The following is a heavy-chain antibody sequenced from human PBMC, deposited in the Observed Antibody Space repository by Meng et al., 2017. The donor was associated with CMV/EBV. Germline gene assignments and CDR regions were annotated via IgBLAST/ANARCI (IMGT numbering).Heavy chain of an antibody. CDR1: GDSIRNSNYY. D-gene: IGHD3-10*01. CDR3: ARVAMVRGVITSYYFDY. CDR2: IYHSGST. Sequence: SETLSLTCTVSGDSIRNSNYYWGWIRQPPGKGLEWIGSIYHSGSTYYNPSLKSRVTISVDTSKNQFSLKLSSVTAADTAVYYCARVAMVRGVITSYYFDYWGQGTLVTVSS. J-gene: IGHJ4*02. V-gene: IGHV4-39*07.